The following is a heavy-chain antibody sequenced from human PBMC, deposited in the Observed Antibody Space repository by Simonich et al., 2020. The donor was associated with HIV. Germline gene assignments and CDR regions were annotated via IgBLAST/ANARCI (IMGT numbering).Heavy chain of an antibody. CDR1: GGSFSGYY. Sequence: QVQLQQWGAGLLKPSETLSLTCAVYGGSFSGYYWTWIRQPPGKGMEGFGEINQSGRTNSNPSLNSRAIISVEASKNQFSLKRRSVTAADTAVYYCARGAPSVAAAREVWFDPWGQGTLVTVSS. D-gene: IGHD6-25*01. J-gene: IGHJ5*02. V-gene: IGHV4-34*01. CDR3: ARGAPSVAAAREVWFDP. CDR2: INQSGRT.